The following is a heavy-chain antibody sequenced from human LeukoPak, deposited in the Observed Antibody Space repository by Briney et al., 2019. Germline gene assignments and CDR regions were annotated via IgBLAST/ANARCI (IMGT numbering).Heavy chain of an antibody. CDR2: ISSSSSYI. V-gene: IGHV3-21*01. CDR1: GFTLSTYT. Sequence: PGGSLRLSCAASGFTLSTYTMHWVRQAPGKGLEWVSSISSSSSYIYYTDSVKGRFTVSRDNAKNSLYLQMNSLRAEDTAVYYCARSYDYVWGNYRYDFDYWGQERWSPSPQ. J-gene: IGHJ4*01. CDR3: ARSYDYVWGNYRYDFDY. D-gene: IGHD3-16*02.